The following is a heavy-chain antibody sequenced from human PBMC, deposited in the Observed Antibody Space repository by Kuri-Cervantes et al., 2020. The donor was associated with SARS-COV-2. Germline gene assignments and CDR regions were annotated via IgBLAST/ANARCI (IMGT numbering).Heavy chain of an antibody. V-gene: IGHV3-23*01. CDR3: ARVLQYYDFWSGYYRLTYGMDV. CDR2: ISGSGGST. Sequence: GESLKISCAASGFTFSSYAMSWVRQAPGKGLEWVSAISGSGGSTYYADSVKGRFTISRDNAKNSLYLQMNSLRAEDTAVYYCARVLQYYDFWSGYYRLTYGMDVWGQGTTVTVSS. D-gene: IGHD3-3*01. CDR1: GFTFSSYA. J-gene: IGHJ6*02.